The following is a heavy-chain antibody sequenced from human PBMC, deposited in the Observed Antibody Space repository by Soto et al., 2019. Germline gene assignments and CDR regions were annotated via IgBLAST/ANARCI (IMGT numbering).Heavy chain of an antibody. J-gene: IGHJ4*02. D-gene: IGHD6-13*01. Sequence: GGSLRLSCAASGFTFSSYSMNWVRQAPGKGLEWVSYISSSSSTIYYADSVKGRFTISRDNAKNSLYLQMNSLRAEDTAVYYCASAFEAAAGPIDYWGQGTLVTVSS. V-gene: IGHV3-48*01. CDR3: ASAFEAAAGPIDY. CDR2: ISSSSSTI. CDR1: GFTFSSYS.